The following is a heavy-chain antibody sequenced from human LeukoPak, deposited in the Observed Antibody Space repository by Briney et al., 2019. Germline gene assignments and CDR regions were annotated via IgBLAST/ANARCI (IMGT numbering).Heavy chain of an antibody. V-gene: IGHV1-69*13. J-gene: IGHJ6*02. CDR3: ASEWDGDYGYYYGMDV. CDR1: GGTFSSYA. D-gene: IGHD4-17*01. Sequence: SVKVSCKASGGTFSSYAISWVRHAPGQGLEWMGGIIPIFGTANYAQKFQGRVTITADESTSTAYMELSSLRSEDTAVYYCASEWDGDYGYYYGMDVWGQGTTVTVSS. CDR2: IIPIFGTA.